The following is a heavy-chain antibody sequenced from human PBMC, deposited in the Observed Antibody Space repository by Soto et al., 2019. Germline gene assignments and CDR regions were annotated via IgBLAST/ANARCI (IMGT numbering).Heavy chain of an antibody. CDR2: IGTAGDT. J-gene: IGHJ4*02. CDR1: GFTFSGFD. D-gene: IGHD2-15*01. Sequence: GSLRLSCEASGFTFSGFDMHWVRQPTGKGLEWVSTIGTAGDTYYAVSVKGRSTISRDNAKNSLSLQMNSLRAGDTAVYFCARGQEVGAHFFDSWGQGTQVTVSS. CDR3: ARGQEVGAHFFDS. V-gene: IGHV3-13*01.